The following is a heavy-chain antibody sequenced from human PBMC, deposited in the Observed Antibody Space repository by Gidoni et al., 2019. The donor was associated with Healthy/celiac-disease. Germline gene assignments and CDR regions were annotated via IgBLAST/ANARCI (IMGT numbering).Heavy chain of an antibody. CDR2: IYHSGST. Sequence: QVQLQESGPCLVKSSGTLSLPCAVSGGSISSSNWWSWVRQPPGKGLEWIGEIYHSGSTNYNPSLKSRVTISVDKSKNQFSLKLSSVTAADTAVYYCARLDYYGSGSYSLPLFDYWGQGTLVTVSS. J-gene: IGHJ4*02. V-gene: IGHV4-4*02. CDR3: ARLDYYGSGSYSLPLFDY. D-gene: IGHD3-10*01. CDR1: GGSISSSNW.